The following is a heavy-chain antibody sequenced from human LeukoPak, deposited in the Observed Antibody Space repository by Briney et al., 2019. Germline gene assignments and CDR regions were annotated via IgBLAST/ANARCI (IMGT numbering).Heavy chain of an antibody. CDR1: GFTFSNYG. D-gene: IGHD2-2*01. Sequence: PGGSLRLSCAASGFTFSNYGMHWVRQAPGKGLEWVSAISGSGGSTYYADSVKGRFTISRDNSKNTLYLQMNSLRAEDTAVYYCAKICSSTSCHDAFDIWGQGTMVTVSS. CDR2: ISGSGGST. V-gene: IGHV3-23*01. J-gene: IGHJ3*02. CDR3: AKICSSTSCHDAFDI.